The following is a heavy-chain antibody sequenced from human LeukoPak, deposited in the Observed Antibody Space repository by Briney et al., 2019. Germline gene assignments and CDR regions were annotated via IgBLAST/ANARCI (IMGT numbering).Heavy chain of an antibody. V-gene: IGHV1-18*01. D-gene: IGHD3-10*01. CDR3: ASRAGGGSGPNSDY. Sequence: GASVKVSCKASGYTFNSYGISWVRQAPGQGLEWMGWISGYNGNTNYAQKLQGRVTITADESTSTAYMELSSLRSEDTAVYYCASRAGGGSGPNSDYWGQGTLVTVSS. J-gene: IGHJ4*02. CDR2: ISGYNGNT. CDR1: GYTFNSYG.